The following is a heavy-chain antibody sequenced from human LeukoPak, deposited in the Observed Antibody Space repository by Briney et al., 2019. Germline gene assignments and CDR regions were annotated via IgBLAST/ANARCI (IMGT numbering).Heavy chain of an antibody. V-gene: IGHV1-69*06. CDR1: GGTFSSYA. CDR2: IIPIFGTA. Sequence: SVKVSCKASGGTFSSYAISWVRQAPGQGLEWMGGIIPIFGTANYAQKFQGRVTITADKSTSTAYMELSSLRSEDTAVYYCARVVALRYYFDYWGQGTLVTVSS. D-gene: IGHD5-12*01. CDR3: ARVVALRYYFDY. J-gene: IGHJ4*02.